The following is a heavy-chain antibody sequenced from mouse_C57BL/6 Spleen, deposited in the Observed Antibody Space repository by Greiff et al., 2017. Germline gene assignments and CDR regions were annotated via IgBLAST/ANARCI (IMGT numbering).Heavy chain of an antibody. CDR1: GYTFTSYW. CDR3: ARQAY. Sequence: VQLQQPGAELVKPGASVKLSCTASGYTFTSYWMHWVRQRPGKGLEWMGMIHPNSGSTNYNEKFKSKATLTEDKSSSTAYMQLSSLTSEDSAVYYCARQAYWGQGTLVTVSA. V-gene: IGHV1-64*01. CDR2: IHPNSGST. J-gene: IGHJ3*01.